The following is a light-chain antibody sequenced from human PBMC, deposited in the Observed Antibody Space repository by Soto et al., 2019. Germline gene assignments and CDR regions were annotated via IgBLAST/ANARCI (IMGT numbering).Light chain of an antibody. V-gene: IGKV1-5*01. Sequence: DIQMTQSPSTLSASVGDRVTITCRASQIISTWLAWYQQKPGKAPKLLIYDASSLESGVPSRFSGSGSGTEFPLTISSLQPDDFATYYCQQYNPYSPRTFGQGTKVEIK. J-gene: IGKJ1*01. CDR3: QQYNPYSPRT. CDR1: QIISTW. CDR2: DAS.